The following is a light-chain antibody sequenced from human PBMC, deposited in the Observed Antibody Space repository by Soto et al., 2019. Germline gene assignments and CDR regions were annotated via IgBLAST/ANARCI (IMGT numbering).Light chain of an antibody. V-gene: IGKV3D-20*02. CDR1: QSVNSNY. Sequence: ELVMTQSPATLSVSPGERASLSCRASQSVNSNYLAWYQQKPGQAPRLLIYGISSRATGIPARFSGSGSGSDFTLTICRLEPEDFAVYYCQQRSNWPPTSGQGTRLEIK. CDR2: GIS. J-gene: IGKJ5*01. CDR3: QQRSNWPPT.